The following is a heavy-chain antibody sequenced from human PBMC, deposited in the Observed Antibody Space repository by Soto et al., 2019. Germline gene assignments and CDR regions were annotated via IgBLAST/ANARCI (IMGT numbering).Heavy chain of an antibody. CDR2: IYFTGNT. V-gene: IGHV4-61*01. J-gene: IGHJ5*02. CDR1: GGSVSSGSYF. CDR3: ARLWGTARGAPFDP. Sequence: SETLSLTCTVSGGSVSSGSYFWSWMRQAPGKGLEWIGHIYFTGNTNYNPSLKSRVTMSVDTSKHQFSLNLSSVTAADTAVYYCARLWGTARGAPFDPWGQGTLVTVSS. D-gene: IGHD3-16*01.